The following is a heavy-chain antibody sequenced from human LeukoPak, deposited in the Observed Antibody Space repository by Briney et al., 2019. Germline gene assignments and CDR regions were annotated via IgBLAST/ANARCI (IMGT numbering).Heavy chain of an antibody. V-gene: IGHV1-2*02. J-gene: IGHJ4*02. CDR2: INPNSGGT. CDR1: GYTFTGYY. D-gene: IGHD6-13*01. CDR3: PRDSLAAAGKPSSDY. Sequence: GASVKVSCKASGYTFTGYYIHWVRQAPGQGLEWMGWINPNSGGTNYAQKLQGRVTMTRDTSISTAYMELSRLRSDDTAVYYCPRDSLAAAGKPSSDYWGQGTLVTVSS.